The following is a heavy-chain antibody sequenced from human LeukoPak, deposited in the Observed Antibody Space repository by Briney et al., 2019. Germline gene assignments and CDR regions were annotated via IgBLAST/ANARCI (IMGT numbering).Heavy chain of an antibody. D-gene: IGHD3/OR15-3a*01. J-gene: IGHJ6*02. Sequence: GGSLRLSCAASGFTFSSYAMSWVRQAPGKGLEWVSAISGSGGSTYYADSVKGRFTISRDNSKNTLYLQMNSLRAEDTAVYYCARGMMTTDFGPYYYYGMDVWGQGTTVTVSS. CDR1: GFTFSSYA. CDR2: ISGSGGST. CDR3: ARGMMTTDFGPYYYYGMDV. V-gene: IGHV3-23*01.